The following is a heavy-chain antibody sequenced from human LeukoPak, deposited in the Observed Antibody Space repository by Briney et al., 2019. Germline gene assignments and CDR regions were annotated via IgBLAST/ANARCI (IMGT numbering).Heavy chain of an antibody. V-gene: IGHV3-21*01. Sequence: GGSLRLSRAASGFTFSSYSMNWIRQAPGKGLEWVSSISGSGEFIYYGDSVKGRVTISRDNGKNSLYLQMNSVRPEDMAVYYCARDDSHGYHFFDSWGRGTLVTVSS. CDR3: ARDDSHGYHFFDS. CDR2: ISGSGEFI. J-gene: IGHJ4*02. CDR1: GFTFSSYS. D-gene: IGHD3-22*01.